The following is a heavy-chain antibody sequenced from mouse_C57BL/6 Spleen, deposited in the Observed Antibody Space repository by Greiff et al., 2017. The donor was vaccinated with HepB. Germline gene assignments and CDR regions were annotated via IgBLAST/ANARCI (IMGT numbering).Heavy chain of an antibody. Sequence: QVQLQESGAELARPGASVKLSCKASGYTFTSYGISWVKQRTGQGLERIGEIYHRSGNTYYNEKFKGKATLTADKSSSTAYMELRSLTSEDSAVYFCARLLRGYYAMDYWGQGTSVTVSS. CDR3: ARLLRGYYAMDY. J-gene: IGHJ4*01. CDR1: GYTFTSYG. D-gene: IGHD1-1*01. CDR2: IYHRSGNT. V-gene: IGHV1-81*01.